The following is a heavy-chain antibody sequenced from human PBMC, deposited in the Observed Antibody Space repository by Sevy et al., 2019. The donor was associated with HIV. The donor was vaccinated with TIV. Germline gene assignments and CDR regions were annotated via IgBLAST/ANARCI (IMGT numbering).Heavy chain of an antibody. CDR1: GYSFTSYW. CDR2: IYPGDSDT. Sequence: GQSLKISCKGSGYSFTSYWIGWVRQMPGKGLEWMGIIYPGDSDTRYSPSFQGQVTISADKSISTAYLQWSSLKASDTAMYYCARTSCSDSSCYVDAFDIWGQGTMVTVSS. D-gene: IGHD2-15*01. V-gene: IGHV5-51*01. J-gene: IGHJ3*02. CDR3: ARTSCSDSSCYVDAFDI.